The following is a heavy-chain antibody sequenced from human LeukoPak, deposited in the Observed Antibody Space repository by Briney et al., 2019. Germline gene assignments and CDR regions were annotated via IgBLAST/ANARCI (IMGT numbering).Heavy chain of an antibody. CDR2: ICTSGNT. J-gene: IGHJ4*02. CDR1: GGSISSGGYY. Sequence: PSETLSLTCTVSGGSISSGGYYWSWIRQPAGKGLEWIGRICTSGNTNYNPSLKSRATISVDTSKNQFSLELSSVTAADTAVYYCAGDVATGFGELRPFDYWGQGTLVTVSS. V-gene: IGHV4-61*02. D-gene: IGHD3-10*01. CDR3: AGDVATGFGELRPFDY.